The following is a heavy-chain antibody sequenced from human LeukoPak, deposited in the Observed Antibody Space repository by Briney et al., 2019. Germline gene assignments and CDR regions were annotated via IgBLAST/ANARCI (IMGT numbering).Heavy chain of an antibody. CDR3: ARAPWFGELSFDY. CDR2: IYTSGST. J-gene: IGHJ4*02. Sequence: SQTLSLTCTVSGGSISSGSYYWSWIRQPAGKGLEWIGRIYTSGSTNYNPSLKSRVTISVDTSKNQFSLKLSSVTAADTAVYYCARAPWFGELSFDYWGQGTLVTVSS. CDR1: GGSISSGSYY. V-gene: IGHV4-61*02. D-gene: IGHD3-10*01.